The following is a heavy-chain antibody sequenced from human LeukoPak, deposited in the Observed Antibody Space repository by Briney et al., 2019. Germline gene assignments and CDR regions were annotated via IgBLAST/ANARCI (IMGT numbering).Heavy chain of an antibody. CDR3: ARGPYSSTWSYGMDI. CDR1: GFTLSNYW. V-gene: IGHV3-7*05. D-gene: IGHD6-13*01. J-gene: IGHJ6*02. Sequence: PGGSLRLTCTASGFTLSNYWMSWVRQTPEKGLEWVANIKQDESEKVYVDSVKGRFTISRDNAKSSLYLQMSGLRADDTAVYYCARGPYSSTWSYGMDIWGQGTTVTVSS. CDR2: IKQDESEK.